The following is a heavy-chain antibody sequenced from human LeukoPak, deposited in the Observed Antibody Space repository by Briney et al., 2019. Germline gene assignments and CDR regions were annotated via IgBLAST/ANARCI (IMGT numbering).Heavy chain of an antibody. CDR3: ATLGFSSGYYYYFDH. CDR1: GGSISSSSYY. CDR2: IYYSGST. J-gene: IGHJ4*02. Sequence: PSETLSLTCTVSGGSISSSSYYWGWIRQPPGKGLEWIGSIYYSGSTYYIPSLKSRVTISVDTSKNQFSLKLSSVTAADTAVYYCATLGFSSGYYYYFDHWGQGTLVTVSS. D-gene: IGHD3-22*01. V-gene: IGHV4-39*07.